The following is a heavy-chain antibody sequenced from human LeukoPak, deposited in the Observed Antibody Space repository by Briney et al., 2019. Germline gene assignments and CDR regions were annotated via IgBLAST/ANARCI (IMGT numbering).Heavy chain of an antibody. Sequence: PGGSLRLSCAASGFTFSDYFMSWVRQAPGKGLEWLSYINGRGNYVDYAESLKGRITISRDNAKNSLYLQMNSLRAEDTAVYYCARGRYSSRSGGYYFDFWGQGTLVTVSS. CDR2: INGRGNYV. J-gene: IGHJ4*02. CDR1: GFTFSDYF. CDR3: ARGRYSSRSGGYYFDF. D-gene: IGHD6-13*01. V-gene: IGHV3-11*06.